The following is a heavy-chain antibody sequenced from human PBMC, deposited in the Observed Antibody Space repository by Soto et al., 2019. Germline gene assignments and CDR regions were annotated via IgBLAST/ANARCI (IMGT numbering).Heavy chain of an antibody. CDR1: GFTFSDHY. CDR2: MTPSGSSS. D-gene: IGHD5-12*01. Sequence: GGSLRLSCAASGFTFSDHYMSWIRQAPGKGLEWISYMTPSGSSSSYADSVKGRFTISRDNAKNSLYLQMNSLRAEDTAVYYCAKDRLIVATIWVDYWGQGTLVTVSS. J-gene: IGHJ4*02. CDR3: AKDRLIVATIWVDY. V-gene: IGHV3-11*01.